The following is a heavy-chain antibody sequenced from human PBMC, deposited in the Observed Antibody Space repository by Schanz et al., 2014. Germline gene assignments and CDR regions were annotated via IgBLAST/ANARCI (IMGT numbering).Heavy chain of an antibody. J-gene: IGHJ4*02. CDR2: IKHDGSVK. CDR1: GFTFSSYS. D-gene: IGHD6-13*01. CDR3: VSQTGSPNY. Sequence: EVQLVESGGGLVQPGGSLRLSCAASGFTFSSYSMNWVRQAPGKGPEWVANIKHDGSVKDYVDSVEGRFTISRDNAKRSLFLQMNSLRVEDTAVYFCVSQTGSPNYWGQGTLVTDSS. V-gene: IGHV3-7*02.